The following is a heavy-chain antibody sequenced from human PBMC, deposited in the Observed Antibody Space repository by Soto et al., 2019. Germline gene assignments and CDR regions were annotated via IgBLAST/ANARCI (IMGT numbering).Heavy chain of an antibody. CDR1: GYTFTSYG. CDR3: ARGATPLVGNCFDP. V-gene: IGHV1-18*01. CDR2: ISAYNGNT. D-gene: IGHD3-10*01. J-gene: IGHJ5*02. Sequence: ASLKVSCKASGYTFTSYGISWVRQAPGQGLEWMGWISAYNGNTNYAQKLQGRVTRTTDTSTSTAYMELRSLRSDDTAVYYCARGATPLVGNCFDPWGQETLVTFSS.